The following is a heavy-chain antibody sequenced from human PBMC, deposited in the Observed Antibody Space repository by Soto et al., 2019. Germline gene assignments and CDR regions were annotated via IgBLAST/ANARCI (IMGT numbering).Heavy chain of an antibody. CDR3: ARANPNSGYDSGIEY. J-gene: IGHJ4*02. D-gene: IGHD5-12*01. CDR2: IHYSGST. Sequence: SETLSLTCTVSGGSISSYYWIWIRQPPGKGLEWIGYIHYSGSTKYNPSLKSRVTISVDTSKNQFSLNLSSVTAADTAVYYCARANPNSGYDSGIEYWGQGTLVTVSS. CDR1: GGSISSYY. V-gene: IGHV4-59*01.